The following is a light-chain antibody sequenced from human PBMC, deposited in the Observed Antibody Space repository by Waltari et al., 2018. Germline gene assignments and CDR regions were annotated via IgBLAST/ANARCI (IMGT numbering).Light chain of an antibody. V-gene: IGKV2D-29*01. CDR2: EVS. CDR1: QSLLNIDGKTY. J-gene: IGKJ1*01. CDR3: MKSTQLPLA. Sequence: EIVMTQTPLSLSVTPGQPAYISCRSSQSLLNIDGKTYLYWYVQKPGQPPQLLIHEVSNRFSGVPDRLSGSGSGTDFTLKISRVEAEDVGVYYCMKSTQLPLAFGQGTKVEIK.